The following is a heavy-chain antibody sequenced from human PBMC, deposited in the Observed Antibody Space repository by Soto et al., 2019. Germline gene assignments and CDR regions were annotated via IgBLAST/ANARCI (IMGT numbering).Heavy chain of an antibody. CDR1: GYIFTRHY. V-gene: IGHV1-69*13. D-gene: IGHD3-22*01. CDR2: IIPIFGTA. Sequence: ASVKVSCKAIGYIFTRHYMHWVRQAPGQGLEWMGEIIPIFGTANYAQKFQGRVTITADESTSTAYMELSSLRSEDTAVYYCARDRGPSSGYYPYWFDPWGQGTLVTVSS. CDR3: ARDRGPSSGYYPYWFDP. J-gene: IGHJ5*02.